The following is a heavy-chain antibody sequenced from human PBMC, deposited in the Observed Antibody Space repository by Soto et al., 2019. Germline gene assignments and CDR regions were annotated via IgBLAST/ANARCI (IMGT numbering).Heavy chain of an antibody. Sequence: PSETLSLTCTVSGASIGSSFDYWGWIRQPPGKGLEWIGSIYYTGSTYYNPSLKSRVTISVDTSKNQFSLLSSVTAADTAVYYCARSIVVVTALDYWGQGTLVTVSS. CDR3: ARSIVVVTALDY. CDR1: GASIGSSFDY. CDR2: IYYTGST. J-gene: IGHJ4*02. D-gene: IGHD2-21*02. V-gene: IGHV4-39*01.